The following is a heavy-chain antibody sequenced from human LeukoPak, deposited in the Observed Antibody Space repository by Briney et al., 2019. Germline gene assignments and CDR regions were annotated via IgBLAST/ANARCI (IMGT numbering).Heavy chain of an antibody. J-gene: IGHJ6*03. CDR3: ARGHRSRSSGWRHNYYYYYMDV. Sequence: ASVKVSCKASGYTFTGYYMHWVRQAPGQGLEWMGWINPNSGGTNYAQKFQGRVTMTRDTSISTAYMELSRLRFDDTVVYYCARGHRSRSSGWRHNYYYYYMDVWGKGTTVTVSS. CDR1: GYTFTGYY. V-gene: IGHV1-2*02. D-gene: IGHD6-19*01. CDR2: INPNSGGT.